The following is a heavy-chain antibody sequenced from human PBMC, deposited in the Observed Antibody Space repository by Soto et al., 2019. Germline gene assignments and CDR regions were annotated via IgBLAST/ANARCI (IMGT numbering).Heavy chain of an antibody. V-gene: IGHV4-59*12. CDR2: IYYSGST. Sequence: PSETLSLTCTVSGGSISSYYWTWIRQPPGKGLEWIGYIYYSGSTNYNPSLKSRVTISVDTSKNQFSLKLSSVTAADTAVYYCASVDTAMGHGMDVWGQGTTVTVSS. CDR1: GGSISSYY. D-gene: IGHD5-18*01. CDR3: ASVDTAMGHGMDV. J-gene: IGHJ6*02.